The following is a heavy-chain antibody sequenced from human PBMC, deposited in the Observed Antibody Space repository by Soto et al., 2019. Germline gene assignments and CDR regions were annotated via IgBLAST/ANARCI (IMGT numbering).Heavy chain of an antibody. CDR3: ARPNYCGNALVY. CDR2: IIPIFGKA. CDR1: GGTFSSYA. V-gene: IGHV1-69*12. Sequence: QVQLVQSGAEVKKPGSSVKVSCTASGGTFSSYAIRWVRQAPGQGLEWMGGIIPIFGKANYAQKFQGRVTITAYESTSTASMELSSLRSEDTAVYYCARPNYCGNALVYWGQGTLVTVSS. D-gene: IGHD1-7*01. J-gene: IGHJ4*02.